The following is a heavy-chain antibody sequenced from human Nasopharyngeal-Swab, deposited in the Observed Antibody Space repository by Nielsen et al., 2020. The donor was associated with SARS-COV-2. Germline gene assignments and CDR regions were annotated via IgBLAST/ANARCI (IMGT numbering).Heavy chain of an antibody. D-gene: IGHD5-12*01. CDR2: INSDGSST. Sequence: WIRQPPGKGLVWVSRINSDGSSTSYADSVKGRFTISRDNAKNTLYLQTNSLRAEDTAVYYCARDNSGYDTYFDYWGQGTLVTVSS. CDR3: ARDNSGYDTYFDY. V-gene: IGHV3-74*01. J-gene: IGHJ4*02.